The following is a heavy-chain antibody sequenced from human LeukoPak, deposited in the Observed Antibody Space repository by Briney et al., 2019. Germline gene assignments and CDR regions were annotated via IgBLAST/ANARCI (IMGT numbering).Heavy chain of an antibody. J-gene: IGHJ4*02. CDR3: ARRHRPKSAYIVVVPAAIHGFDY. D-gene: IGHD2-2*01. V-gene: IGHV4-34*01. Sequence: SETLSLTCAVYGGSFSGYYWSWIRQPPGKGLEWIGEINHSGSTNYNPSLKSRVTISVDTSKNQFSLKLSSVTAADTAVYYCARRHRPKSAYIVVVPAAIHGFDYWGQGTLVTVSS. CDR2: INHSGST. CDR1: GGSFSGYY.